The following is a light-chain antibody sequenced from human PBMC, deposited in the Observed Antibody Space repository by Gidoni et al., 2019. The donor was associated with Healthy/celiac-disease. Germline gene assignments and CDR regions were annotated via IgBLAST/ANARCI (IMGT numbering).Light chain of an antibody. V-gene: IGKV3-20*01. CDR3: QQYGSSSIT. Sequence: EIVLTQSPGTLSLSPGDRATLACRASQSVSSSYLAWYQQKPGQAPRLLIYGASSRATGIPDRFSGSGSGTDFILTISRLEPEDFAVYYCQQYGSSSITFGQGTRLEIK. J-gene: IGKJ5*01. CDR1: QSVSSSY. CDR2: GAS.